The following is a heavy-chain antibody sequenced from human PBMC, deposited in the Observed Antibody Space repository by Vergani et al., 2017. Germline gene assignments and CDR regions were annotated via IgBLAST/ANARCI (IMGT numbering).Heavy chain of an antibody. CDR2: IYWNDDQ. D-gene: IGHD4-11*01. Sequence: QITLKESGPTLVKPTQTLTLTCTFSGFSLNTRGVSVAWIRQPPGKALDWLALIYWNDDQHYSPSLNNRVTITKDTSKNQVVLTMTNMDYVDTGTYYCVYRKPECVTTGCFYPFYYCSYMDVWGKGTTVTVSS. CDR1: GFSLNTRGVS. J-gene: IGHJ6*03. CDR3: VYRKPECVTTGCFYPFYYCSYMDV. V-gene: IGHV2-5*04.